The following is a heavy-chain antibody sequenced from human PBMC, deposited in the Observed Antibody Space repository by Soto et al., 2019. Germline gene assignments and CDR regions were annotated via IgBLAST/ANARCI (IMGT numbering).Heavy chain of an antibody. CDR3: ARDHPKIVVVIQLPYGMDV. Sequence: QVQLVQSGAEVKKPGASVKVSCKASGYTFTSYGISWVRQAPGQGLEWMGWISAYNGNTNYAQKPQGRVTMTTDTSTSTAYMELRSLRSDDTAVYYCARDHPKIVVVIQLPYGMDVWGQGTTVTVSS. J-gene: IGHJ6*02. CDR1: GYTFTSYG. CDR2: ISAYNGNT. V-gene: IGHV1-18*01. D-gene: IGHD3-22*01.